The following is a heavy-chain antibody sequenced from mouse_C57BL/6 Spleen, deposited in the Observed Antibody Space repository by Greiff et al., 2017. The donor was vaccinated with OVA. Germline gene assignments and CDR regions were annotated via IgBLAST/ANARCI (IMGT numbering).Heavy chain of an antibody. CDR1: GYTFTSYW. D-gene: IGHD1-1*01. J-gene: IGHJ1*03. V-gene: IGHV1-7*01. CDR3: ASPITTVVARSFDV. Sequence: QVHVKQSGAELAKPGASVKLSCKASGYTFTSYWMHWVKQRPGQGLEWIGYINPSSGYTKYNQKFKDKATLTADKSSSTAYMQLSSLTYEDSAVYYCASPITTVVARSFDVWGTGTTVTVSS. CDR2: INPSSGYT.